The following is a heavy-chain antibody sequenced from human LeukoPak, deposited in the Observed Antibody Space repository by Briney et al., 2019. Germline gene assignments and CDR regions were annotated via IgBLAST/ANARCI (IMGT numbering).Heavy chain of an antibody. Sequence: ASVKVSCKASGYTFTSSDINWVRQATGQGLEWMGWMNPNSGNTGYAQKFQGRVTMTRDTSISTAYMELSSLRSEDTAVYYCARQGRVIDNWFDPWGQGTLVTVSS. V-gene: IGHV1-8*01. J-gene: IGHJ5*02. CDR2: MNPNSGNT. CDR1: GYTFTSSD. CDR3: ARQGRVIDNWFDP.